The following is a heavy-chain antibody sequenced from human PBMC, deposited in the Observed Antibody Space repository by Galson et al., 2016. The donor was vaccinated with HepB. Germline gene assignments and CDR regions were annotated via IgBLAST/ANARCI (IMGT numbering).Heavy chain of an antibody. CDR1: GGSISSSNYY. J-gene: IGHJ6*03. CDR3: ATGISVAGKYYYYYMDV. V-gene: IGHV4-39*01. Sequence: SETLSLTCIVSGGSISSSNYYWGWIRQPPGRGLEWIGSIYYNGDTYYNPSLESRVTISVDTSKNQFSLRLSSVTAAETAVYYCATGISVAGKYYYYYMDVWGKGTPVTVSS. D-gene: IGHD6-19*01. CDR2: IYYNGDT.